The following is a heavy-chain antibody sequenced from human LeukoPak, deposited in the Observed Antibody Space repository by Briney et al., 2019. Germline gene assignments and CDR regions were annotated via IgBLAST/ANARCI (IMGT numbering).Heavy chain of an antibody. CDR2: SKSQTEGGTT. Sequence: PGGSLRLSCAASGFTFTNAWMSWVRQAPGKGLEWIGRSKSQTEGGTTDYAAPVKGRFTISRDDSKNTVYLQMNSLRTDDTAVYYCTTLSYVGGYWGQGTRVTVSS. J-gene: IGHJ4*02. CDR3: TTLSYVGGY. D-gene: IGHD3-10*02. V-gene: IGHV3-15*01. CDR1: GFTFTNAW.